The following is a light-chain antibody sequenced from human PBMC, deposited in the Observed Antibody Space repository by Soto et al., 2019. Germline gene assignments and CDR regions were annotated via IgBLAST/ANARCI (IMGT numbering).Light chain of an antibody. CDR1: QSVSSDY. V-gene: IGKV3-20*01. J-gene: IGKJ1*01. CDR2: GAS. CDR3: QQYGTSPRT. Sequence: EIVLTQSPGTLSLSPGERATLSCRASQSVSSDYLAWYQHKPGQAPRLLIYGASSRATGIPDRFSGVGSGTDFTLTISRLEPEDFALYYCQQYGTSPRTFGQGTKVEIK.